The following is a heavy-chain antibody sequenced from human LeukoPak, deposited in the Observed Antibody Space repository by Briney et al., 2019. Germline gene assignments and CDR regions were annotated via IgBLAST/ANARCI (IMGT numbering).Heavy chain of an antibody. CDR3: ARQSMTGYWNYYFYGMDV. CDR1: TDSITSDSYS. D-gene: IGHD1-1*01. J-gene: IGHJ6*02. CDR2: INYGGTT. Sequence: SETLSLTCTVSTDSITSDSYSWAWIRQSPGKGLEWIGSINYGGTTFYNPALKSRVTFSIATPKRQFSLSLRSVSAADTAVYYCARQSMTGYWNYYFYGMDVWGQGTTVIVSS. V-gene: IGHV4-39*01.